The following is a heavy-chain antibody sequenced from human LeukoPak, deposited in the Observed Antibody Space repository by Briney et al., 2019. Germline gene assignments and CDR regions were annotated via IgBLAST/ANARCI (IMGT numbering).Heavy chain of an antibody. CDR3: ARDPRSAGRYNWFDP. V-gene: IGHV3-7*03. D-gene: IGHD2-15*01. CDR2: IKQDGREK. J-gene: IGHJ5*02. Sequence: GGSLRLSCAASGFTFSNYWMAWVRQAPAKGLGWVANIKQDGREKYYVDSVKGRFTISRDNAKNSLFLEMNSLRAEDTAVYYCARDPRSAGRYNWFDPWGQGTLVTVSS. CDR1: GFTFSNYW.